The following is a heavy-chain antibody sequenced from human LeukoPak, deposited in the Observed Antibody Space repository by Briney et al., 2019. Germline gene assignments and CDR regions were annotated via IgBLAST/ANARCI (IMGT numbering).Heavy chain of an antibody. D-gene: IGHD3/OR15-3a*01. J-gene: IGHJ4*02. CDR2: IYYSGNT. Sequence: TSETLSLTCTVSGVSISSSNSYWGWIRQPPGKGLGWIGSIYYSGNTYYNASLKSQVSISIDTSKNQFSLRLTSVTAADTAVYYCARQTGSGLFILPGGQGTLVTVSS. CDR3: ARQTGSGLFILP. V-gene: IGHV4-39*01. CDR1: GVSISSSNSY.